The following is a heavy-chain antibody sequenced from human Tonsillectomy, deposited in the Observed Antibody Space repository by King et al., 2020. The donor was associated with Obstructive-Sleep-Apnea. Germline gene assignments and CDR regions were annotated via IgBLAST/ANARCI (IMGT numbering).Heavy chain of an antibody. CDR1: GGSLSSGSYY. J-gene: IGHJ4*02. V-gene: IGHV4-31*03. D-gene: IGHD6-19*01. CDR2: IAHSGNS. CDR3: VRDNSSGWYHFFDY. Sequence: QLQESGPGLVKPSQTLSLTCTVSGGSLSSGSYYCTWIRQHPRKGLEWIGYIAHSGNSFYNPSLKSRGSISGDTSKNQFALKLSSATAADTAVYYCVRDNSSGWYHFFDYWGQGIVVAVSS.